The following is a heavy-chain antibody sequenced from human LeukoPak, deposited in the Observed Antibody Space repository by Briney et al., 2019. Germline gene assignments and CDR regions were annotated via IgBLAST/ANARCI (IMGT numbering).Heavy chain of an antibody. J-gene: IGHJ4*02. CDR2: ISSSSSTI. Sequence: PGGSLRLSCAASGFTFSSYSMNWVRQAPGKGLEWVSYISSSSSTIYYADSVKGRFTISRDNSKNTLYLQMNSLRAEDTAVYYCAKGKSDIVVVPAAIPFDYWGQGTLVTVSS. CDR3: AKGKSDIVVVPAAIPFDY. V-gene: IGHV3-48*01. CDR1: GFTFSSYS. D-gene: IGHD2-2*02.